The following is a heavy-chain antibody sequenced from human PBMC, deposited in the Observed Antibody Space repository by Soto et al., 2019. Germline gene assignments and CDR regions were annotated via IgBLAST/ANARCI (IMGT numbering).Heavy chain of an antibody. J-gene: IGHJ4*02. D-gene: IGHD5-18*01. CDR1: GFTVSSNY. V-gene: IGHV3-66*01. Sequence: EVQLVESGGGLVQPGGSLRLSCAASGFTVSSNYMSWVRQAPGKGLEWVSVIYSGGSTYYADSVKGRFTISRDNSKNTLYLQMNSLRAEDTAVYYCARVPKQLWPYYFDYWGQGTLVTVSS. CDR3: ARVPKQLWPYYFDY. CDR2: IYSGGST.